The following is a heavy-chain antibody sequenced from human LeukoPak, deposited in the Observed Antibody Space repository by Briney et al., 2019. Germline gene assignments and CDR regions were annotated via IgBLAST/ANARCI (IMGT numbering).Heavy chain of an antibody. J-gene: IGHJ4*02. D-gene: IGHD3-22*01. Sequence: ASVKVSCKASGYTFTSYDINRVRQATGQGLEWMGWMNPNSGNTGYAQKFQGRVTMTRNTSISTAYMELSSLRSEDTAVYYCARSPPYYYDSSGYYPVDYWGQGTLVTVSS. CDR2: MNPNSGNT. CDR3: ARSPPYYYDSSGYYPVDY. CDR1: GYTFTSYD. V-gene: IGHV1-8*01.